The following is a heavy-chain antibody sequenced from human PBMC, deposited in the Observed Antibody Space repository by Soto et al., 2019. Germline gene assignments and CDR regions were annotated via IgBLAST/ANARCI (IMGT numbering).Heavy chain of an antibody. CDR3: ARPNSEGDFWSGYYLA. Sequence: GGSLRLSCAASGFTFSSYAMHWVRQAPGKGLEWVAVISYDGSNKYYADSVKGRFTISRDNSKNTLYLQMNSLRAEDTAVYYCARPNSEGDFWSGYYLAWGQGTLVTVSS. V-gene: IGHV3-30-3*01. D-gene: IGHD3-3*01. CDR1: GFTFSSYA. CDR2: ISYDGSNK. J-gene: IGHJ5*02.